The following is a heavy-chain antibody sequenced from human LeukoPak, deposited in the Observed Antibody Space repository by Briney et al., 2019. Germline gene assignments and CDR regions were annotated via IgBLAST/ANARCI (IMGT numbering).Heavy chain of an antibody. J-gene: IGHJ4*02. V-gene: IGHV3-30*02. Sequence: GGSLRLSCAASGLTFSSYGMHWVRQAPGKGLEWVTFIRYDGSNKYDADSVKGRFTISRDNAKNSLYLQMNSLRAEDTAVYYCASFPWDLRPTWGQGTLVSVAS. D-gene: IGHD1-26*01. CDR1: GLTFSSYG. CDR2: IRYDGSNK. CDR3: ASFPWDLRPT.